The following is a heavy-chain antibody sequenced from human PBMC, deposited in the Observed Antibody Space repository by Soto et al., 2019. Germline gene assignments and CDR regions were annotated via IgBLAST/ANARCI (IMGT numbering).Heavy chain of an antibody. CDR3: ARASDTAMVWAYSWSRTNYGMDV. V-gene: IGHV4-59*01. J-gene: IGHJ6*02. D-gene: IGHD5-18*01. Sequence: SETLSLTWTVSGGSISSYYWSWIRQPTGKGLEWIGYIYYSGSTNYNPSLKSRVTISVDTSKNQFSLKLSSVTAADTAVYYCARASDTAMVWAYSWSRTNYGMDVWGQGTTVTVSS. CDR2: IYYSGST. CDR1: GGSISSYY.